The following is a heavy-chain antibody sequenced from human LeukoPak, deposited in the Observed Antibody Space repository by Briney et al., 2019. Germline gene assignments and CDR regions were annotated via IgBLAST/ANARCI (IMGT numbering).Heavy chain of an antibody. CDR1: GFTFSSYG. J-gene: IGHJ6*02. Sequence: GRSLRLSCAAPGFTFSSYGMHWVRQAPGKGLEWVAVIWYDGSNKYYAASVKGRFTISRDNSKNALYLQMNSLRAEDTAVYYCARARFAGLPGRTNGFGGMDVWGQGTTVTVSS. D-gene: IGHD2-8*01. CDR2: IWYDGSNK. CDR3: ARARFAGLPGRTNGFGGMDV. V-gene: IGHV3-33*01.